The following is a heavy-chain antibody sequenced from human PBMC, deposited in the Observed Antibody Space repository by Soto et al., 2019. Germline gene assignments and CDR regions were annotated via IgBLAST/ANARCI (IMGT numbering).Heavy chain of an antibody. V-gene: IGHV3-23*01. CDR3: AKDGTTWQQLENFDS. Sequence: PGGSLRLSCAASGFNCRTYAMILVRQAPGKGLEWVSSIGGDSGGGTYYADSVKGRFTISRDNSKNTLFLQMNSLRVEDTAVYYCAKDGTTWQQLENFDSWGQGTLVTVSS. CDR2: IGGDSGGGT. D-gene: IGHD6-13*01. J-gene: IGHJ4*02. CDR1: GFNCRTYA.